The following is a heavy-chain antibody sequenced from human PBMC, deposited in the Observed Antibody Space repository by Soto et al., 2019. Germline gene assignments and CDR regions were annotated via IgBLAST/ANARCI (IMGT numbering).Heavy chain of an antibody. V-gene: IGHV3-30*18. D-gene: IGHD6-13*01. CDR3: AKDWAPRLSSYSSSWSRSGFPPDQPAYYYYYGMDV. CDR2: ISYDGSNK. CDR1: GFTFSSYG. Sequence: QVQLVESGGGVVQPGRSLRLSCAASGFTFSSYGMHWVRQAPGKGLEWVAVISYDGSNKYYADSVKGRFTISRDNSKNTLYLQMNSLIADDTAVYYCAKDWAPRLSSYSSSWSRSGFPPDQPAYYYYYGMDVWGQGTTVTVSS. J-gene: IGHJ6*02.